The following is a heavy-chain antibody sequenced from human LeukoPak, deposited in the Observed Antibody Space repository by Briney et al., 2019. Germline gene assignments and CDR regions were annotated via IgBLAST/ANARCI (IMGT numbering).Heavy chain of an antibody. D-gene: IGHD5-24*01. J-gene: IGHJ4*02. CDR3: ARGGSRDGYNFQFDY. CDR2: IIPIFGIA. CDR1: GGTFSSYA. V-gene: IGHV1-69*04. Sequence: ASVKVSCKASGGTFSSYAISWVRQAPGQGLEWMGRIIPIFGIANYAQKFQGRVTITADKSTSTAYMELSSLRSEDTAVYYCARGGSRDGYNFQFDYWGQGTLVTVSS.